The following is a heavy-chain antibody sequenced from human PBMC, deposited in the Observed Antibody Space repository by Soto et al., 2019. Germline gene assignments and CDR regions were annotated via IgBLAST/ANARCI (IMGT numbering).Heavy chain of an antibody. Sequence: SETLSLTCTVSGGSVSSGSYYWSWIRQPPGKGLEWIGYIYFNGNTNYSPSLKRRVTISVDTSENHFSLHLRSVTAADTAVYYCARDREVAGDAFDIWGQGTVVTVSS. CDR3: ARDREVAGDAFDI. CDR1: GGSVSSGSYY. CDR2: IYFNGNT. V-gene: IGHV4-61*03. D-gene: IGHD6-19*01. J-gene: IGHJ3*02.